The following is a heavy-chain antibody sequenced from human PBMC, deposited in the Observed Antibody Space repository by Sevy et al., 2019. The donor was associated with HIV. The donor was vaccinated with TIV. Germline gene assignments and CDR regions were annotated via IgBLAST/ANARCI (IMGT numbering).Heavy chain of an antibody. CDR1: GFTFSSYG. D-gene: IGHD3-3*01. V-gene: IGHV3-30*18. CDR2: ISYDGSNK. Sequence: GGSLRLSCAASGFTFSSYGMHWVRQAPGKGLEWVGVISYDGSNKYYADSVKGRFTISRDNSKNMRYMRMNGLGAEDTAVYYCAKDFFWSGYYYFDYWGQGTLVTVSS. J-gene: IGHJ4*02. CDR3: AKDFFWSGYYYFDY.